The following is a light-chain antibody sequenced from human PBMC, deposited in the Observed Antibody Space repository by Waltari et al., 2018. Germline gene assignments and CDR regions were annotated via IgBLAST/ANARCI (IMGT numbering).Light chain of an antibody. CDR1: QSINSW. Sequence: DVQMTQSTSTLSASVGDSDTITCLASQSINSWLAWYQQKPGKAPKLLIYKASSLESGVPSRFSGSGSGTEFTLTLTSLQPDDFAMYWCQQYSDVSTFGQGTKVEIQ. CDR2: KAS. V-gene: IGKV1-5*03. J-gene: IGKJ1*01. CDR3: QQYSDVST.